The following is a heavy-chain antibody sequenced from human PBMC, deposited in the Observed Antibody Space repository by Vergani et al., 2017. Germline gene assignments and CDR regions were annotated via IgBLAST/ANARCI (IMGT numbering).Heavy chain of an antibody. J-gene: IGHJ3*01. CDR3: ARVAPSNSEVTPTAFDV. D-gene: IGHD1-1*01. CDR1: GYTFSAYY. V-gene: IGHV1-2*02. Sequence: QVHLVQSGAEVKKPGASVKVSCQTPGYTFSAYYIHWVRQAPGQGLEWMGWVNPNSGDTNYAQKFQGRVTMTRDMAINTTYMELSSLRSDDTAVYFCARVAPSNSEVTPTAFDVWGQGTMVTVSS. CDR2: VNPNSGDT.